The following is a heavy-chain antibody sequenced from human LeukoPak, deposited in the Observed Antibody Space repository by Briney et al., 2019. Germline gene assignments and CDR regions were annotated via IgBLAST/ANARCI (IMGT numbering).Heavy chain of an antibody. Sequence: SETLSLTCTISGGSISSNYWSWVRQPPGKGLECIGYIQTSGSTNYNPSLKSRVTISVDKSKNQFSLRLSSVTAADTAVYYCARIAVPYYCSTTSCPYYYYYMDVWGKGTTVTVSS. V-gene: IGHV4-4*09. CDR3: ARIAVPYYCSTTSCPYYYYYMDV. CDR1: GGSISSNY. D-gene: IGHD2-2*01. J-gene: IGHJ6*03. CDR2: IQTSGST.